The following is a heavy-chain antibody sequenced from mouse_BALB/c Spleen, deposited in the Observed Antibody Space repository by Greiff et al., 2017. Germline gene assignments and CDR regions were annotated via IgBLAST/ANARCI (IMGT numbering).Heavy chain of an antibody. CDR1: GFSLTSYG. D-gene: IGHD2-2*01. Sequence: VNVVESGPDLVAPSQSLSITCTVSGFSLTSYGVHWVRQPPGKGLEWLVVIWSDGSTTYNSALKSRLSISKDNSKSQVFLKMNSLQTDDTAMYYCARHGGLRRDYYAMDYWGQGTSVTVSS. CDR2: IWSDGST. V-gene: IGHV2-6-2*01. J-gene: IGHJ4*01. CDR3: ARHGGLRRDYYAMDY.